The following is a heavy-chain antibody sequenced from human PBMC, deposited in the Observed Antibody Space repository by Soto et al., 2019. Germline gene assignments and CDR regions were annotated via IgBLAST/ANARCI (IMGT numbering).Heavy chain of an antibody. J-gene: IGHJ4*02. D-gene: IGHD6-19*01. CDR3: ATARISIAVAGETEYYFDY. CDR1: VYIFTVYY. Sequence: SVKVSCKASVYIFTVYYIHCVRQATGQGLEWMGWINPNSGDTNYTQKFQGWVTMTRDTSISTAYMELSRLRSDDTAVYYCATARISIAVAGETEYYFDYWGQGTPVPVS. CDR2: INPNSGDT. V-gene: IGHV1-2*04.